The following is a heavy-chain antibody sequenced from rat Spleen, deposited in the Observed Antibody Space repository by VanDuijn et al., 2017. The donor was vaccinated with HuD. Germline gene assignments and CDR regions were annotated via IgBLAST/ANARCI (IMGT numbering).Heavy chain of an antibody. Sequence: EVQLQESGPGLVKPSQSLSLTCSVTGYSITSGYGWNWIRKFPGNKLEWMGYINSAGSTNYNPPLKIQISITRDTSKKQFFLQLTSVTTEDTATYYCARRGLQSYYFDYWGQGVMVTVSS. CDR3: ARRGLQSYYFDY. CDR2: INSAGST. J-gene: IGHJ2*01. D-gene: IGHD1-1*01. V-gene: IGHV3-3*01. CDR1: GYSITSGYG.